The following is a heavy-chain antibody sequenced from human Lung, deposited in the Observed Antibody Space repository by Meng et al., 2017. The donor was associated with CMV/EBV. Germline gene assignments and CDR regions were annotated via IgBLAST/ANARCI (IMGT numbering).Heavy chain of an antibody. J-gene: IGHJ4*02. D-gene: IGHD6-19*01. CDR2: IYHSGST. Sequence: VRVQALGPGFGYPSGSPSPARASCGGSNRSTNGWSCVRQPPGKGLDWIREIYHSGSTNYNPSLKSRVTISVDKSKYQFSLKLSSVTAADTAVYYCASFPPPGKQWLVTDYWGQGTLVTVSS. V-gene: IGHV4-4*02. CDR1: GGSNRSTNG. CDR3: ASFPPPGKQWLVTDY.